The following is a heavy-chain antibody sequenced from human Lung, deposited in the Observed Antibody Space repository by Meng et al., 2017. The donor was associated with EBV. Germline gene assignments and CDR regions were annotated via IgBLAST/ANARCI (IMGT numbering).Heavy chain of an antibody. J-gene: IGHJ5*02. CDR2: IFYTGNA. CDR3: AREYSSSSGLPGP. V-gene: IGHV4-38-2*02. Sequence: QLQVQGSGPGLVNPSETLSLTCTVSGGSISSGYFWGWIRQPPGKGLEWIGTIFYTGNAYYSPTLKSRITLSADTSRNQFSLKLTSVTAADTAVYYCAREYSSSSGLPGPWGQGTLVTVSS. CDR1: GGSISSGYF. D-gene: IGHD6-6*01.